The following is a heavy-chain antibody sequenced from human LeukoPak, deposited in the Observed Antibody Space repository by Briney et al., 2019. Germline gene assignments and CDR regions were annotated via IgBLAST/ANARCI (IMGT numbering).Heavy chain of an antibody. D-gene: IGHD4-11*01. CDR1: GFTFSSYA. Sequence: GGSLRLSCAASGFTFSSYAMSWVRQAPGKGLEWVSAISGSGGSTYYADSVKGRFTISRDNSKNTLYLQMNSLRAEDTAVYYCAADDYSDYVVSGYWGQGTLVTVSS. V-gene: IGHV3-23*01. CDR2: ISGSGGST. CDR3: AADDYSDYVVSGY. J-gene: IGHJ4*02.